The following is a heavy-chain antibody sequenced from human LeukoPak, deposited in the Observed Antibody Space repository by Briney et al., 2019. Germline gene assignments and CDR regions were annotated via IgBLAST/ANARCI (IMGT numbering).Heavy chain of an antibody. D-gene: IGHD5-18*01. V-gene: IGHV1-24*01. CDR3: ATRPGGYSYTDAFDI. Sequence: ASVKVSCKVSGYTLTELSMHWVRQAPGKGLEWMGGFDPEDGETIYAQKFQGRVTMTEDTSTDTAYMELSSLRSEDTAVYYCATRPGGYSYTDAFDIWGQGTMVTVSS. J-gene: IGHJ3*02. CDR1: GYTLTELS. CDR2: FDPEDGET.